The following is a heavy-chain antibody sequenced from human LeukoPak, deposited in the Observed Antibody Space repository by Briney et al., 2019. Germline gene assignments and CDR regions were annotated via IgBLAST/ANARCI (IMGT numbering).Heavy chain of an antibody. Sequence: GGSLRLSCAASGFIFSSYGMSWVRQAPGKGLEWVSVISGSGGSTYYADSVKGRFTISRDNSKNTLYLQMNSLRAEDTAVYYCAKDSPPTYYYDSSGYPPVEYWGQGTLVTVSS. CDR3: AKDSPPTYYYDSSGYPPVEY. CDR1: GFIFSSYG. CDR2: ISGSGGST. J-gene: IGHJ4*02. V-gene: IGHV3-23*01. D-gene: IGHD3-22*01.